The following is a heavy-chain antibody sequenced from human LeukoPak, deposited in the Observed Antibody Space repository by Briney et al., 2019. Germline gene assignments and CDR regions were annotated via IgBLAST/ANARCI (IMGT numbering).Heavy chain of an antibody. J-gene: IGHJ4*01. CDR3: TSPAHDFDIWSGYYSL. CDR2: IRSKTKSGET. Sequence: GGSLRLSCYVSGFTFSDSVIHWVRHAAGKGLEWVGRIRSKTKSGETAYAASVKGRFPISRDDSQDTAYLQMNSLKPQDTAVYYCTSPAHDFDIWSGYYSLWGHGTQVTVSS. V-gene: IGHV3-73*01. CDR1: GFTFSDSV. D-gene: IGHD3-3*01.